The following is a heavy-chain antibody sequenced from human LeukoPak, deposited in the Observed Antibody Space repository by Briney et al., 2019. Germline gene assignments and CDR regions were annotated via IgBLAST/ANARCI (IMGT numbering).Heavy chain of an antibody. CDR2: IWYDGSNK. D-gene: IGHD3-16*01. CDR1: GFTFDDYA. Sequence: GRSLRLSCAASGFTFDDYAMHWVRQAPGKGLEWVAVIWYDGSNKYYADSVKGRFTISRDNSKNTLYLQMNSLRAEDTAVYYCARDTGGFYFDYWGQGTLVTVSS. J-gene: IGHJ4*02. V-gene: IGHV3-33*08. CDR3: ARDTGGFYFDY.